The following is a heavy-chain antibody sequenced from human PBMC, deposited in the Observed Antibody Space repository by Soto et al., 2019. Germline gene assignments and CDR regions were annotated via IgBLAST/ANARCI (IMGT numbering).Heavy chain of an antibody. Sequence: ESLKISCKGSGYSFTSYWIGWVRQIPGKGLEWMGIIYPGDSDTRYSPSFQGQVTISADKSISTAYLQWSSLKASDTAMYYCARQFDDSSGYYSSVDYWGQGTLVTVSS. CDR2: IYPGDSDT. D-gene: IGHD3-22*01. CDR1: GYSFTSYW. CDR3: ARQFDDSSGYYSSVDY. V-gene: IGHV5-51*01. J-gene: IGHJ4*02.